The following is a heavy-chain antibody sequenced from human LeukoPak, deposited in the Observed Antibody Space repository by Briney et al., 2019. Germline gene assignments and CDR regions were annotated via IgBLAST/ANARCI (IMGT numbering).Heavy chain of an antibody. V-gene: IGHV3-30*04. D-gene: IGHD2-15*01. CDR2: FTYDESEK. CDR3: AKGTSGSSHSAVHY. Sequence: PGGSLRLSCVASGFSVSSHAMHWVRQAPGKGLEWVASFTYDESEKFYGDSVKGRSTISRDISRNTVYLQMNSLRAEDTAIYSCAKGTSGSSHSAVHYWGQGTLVTVSS. CDR1: GFSVSSHA. J-gene: IGHJ4*02.